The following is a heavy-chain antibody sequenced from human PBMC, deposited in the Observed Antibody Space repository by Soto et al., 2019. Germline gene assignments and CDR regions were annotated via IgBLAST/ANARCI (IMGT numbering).Heavy chain of an antibody. CDR3: AKVILGITGPTWAGKGGLDY. CDR2: ISYDGSNK. V-gene: IGHV3-30*18. CDR1: EFTFSSYG. D-gene: IGHD3-10*01. Sequence: QVQLVGSGGGVVQPGRSLRLSCVASEFTFSSYGMHWVRQAPGKGLEWVALISYDGSNKYYADSVKGRFTISRDNSKNTLLLQMNSLRAEDTAVYYCAKVILGITGPTWAGKGGLDYWGQGTLVTVSS. J-gene: IGHJ4*02.